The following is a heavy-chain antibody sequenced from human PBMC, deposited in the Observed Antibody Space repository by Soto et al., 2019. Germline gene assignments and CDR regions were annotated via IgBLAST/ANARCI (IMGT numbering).Heavy chain of an antibody. CDR2: IHTVGST. Sequence: GGSLRLSCEVSGFSIGGNPMSWVRQAPGQGLEWVASIHTVGSTYYADSVQGRFTISRDNSKNTLFLQMNSLRVGDTAIYFCARGLSDDSWGQGTLVTVSS. J-gene: IGHJ4*02. CDR1: GFSIGGNP. D-gene: IGHD3-3*02. V-gene: IGHV3-53*01. CDR3: ARGLSDDS.